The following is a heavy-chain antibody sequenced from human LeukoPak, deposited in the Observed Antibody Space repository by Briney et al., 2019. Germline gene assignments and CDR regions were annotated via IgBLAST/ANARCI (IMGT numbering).Heavy chain of an antibody. J-gene: IGHJ4*02. CDR3: ARESGLSAFDY. Sequence: PGGYLSLSCAASGFTFSDHDMDWVRRAPGKGLEWVGRTRNKANSYTTEYAASVKGRFTISRDDSKNSLYLQMNSLKTEDTAVYYCARESGLSAFDYWGQETLVTVSS. D-gene: IGHD2-15*01. V-gene: IGHV3-72*01. CDR2: TRNKANSYTT. CDR1: GFTFSDHD.